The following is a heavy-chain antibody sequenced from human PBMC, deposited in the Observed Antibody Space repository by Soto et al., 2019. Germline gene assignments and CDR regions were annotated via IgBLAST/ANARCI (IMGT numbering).Heavy chain of an antibody. Sequence: GGSLRLSCAASGFTFDDYAMHWVRQGPGKGLEWVSGISWNSGITAYTDSVKGRFTISRDNSKNTLYLQMNSLRAEDTAVYYCVSSSWLMGWFDPWGQGTLVTVSS. J-gene: IGHJ5*02. CDR2: ISWNSGIT. D-gene: IGHD6-13*01. CDR3: VSSSWLMGWFDP. V-gene: IGHV3-9*01. CDR1: GFTFDDYA.